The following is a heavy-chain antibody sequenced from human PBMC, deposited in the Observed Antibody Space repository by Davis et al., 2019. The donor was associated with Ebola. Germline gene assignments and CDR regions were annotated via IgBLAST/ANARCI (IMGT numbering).Heavy chain of an antibody. CDR2: IYHSGST. CDR3: ARHAEA. V-gene: IGHV4-59*08. Sequence: MPSETLSLTCTVSGGYISGYYWSWIRQPPGKGLEWIGYIYHSGSTYYNPSLKSRVTISGDTSKNQFSLRLSSVTAADTAVYYCARHAEAWGQGLLVTVSA. J-gene: IGHJ5*02. CDR1: GGYISGYY.